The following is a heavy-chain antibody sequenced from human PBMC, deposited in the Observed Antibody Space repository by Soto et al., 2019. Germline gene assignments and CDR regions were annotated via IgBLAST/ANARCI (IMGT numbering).Heavy chain of an antibody. D-gene: IGHD5-12*01. V-gene: IGHV1-69*12. Sequence: QVQLVQSGAEVKKPGSSVKVSCKASGGTFSSYAISWVRQAPGQGLEWMGGIIPIFGTANYAQKFQGRVTXXAXEXXSTAYMELSSLRSEDTAVYYCARAGEMATMEYFDYWGQGTLVTVSS. CDR3: ARAGEMATMEYFDY. CDR1: GGTFSSYA. CDR2: IIPIFGTA. J-gene: IGHJ4*02.